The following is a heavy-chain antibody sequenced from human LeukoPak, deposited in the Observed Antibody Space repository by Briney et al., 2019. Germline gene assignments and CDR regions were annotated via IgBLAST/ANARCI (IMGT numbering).Heavy chain of an antibody. CDR3: ATGGSYGPLFDF. V-gene: IGHV4-59*01. CDR1: GXSISSNY. D-gene: IGHD1-26*01. Sequence: SETLSLTCTVSGXSISSNYWSWIRQPPGRGLESIGYIYYSGSTNYNPSLKSRVTISVDTSKDQFSLRLSSVTAADTAMYYCATGGSYGPLFDFWGQGTLVTVSS. J-gene: IGHJ4*02. CDR2: IYYSGST.